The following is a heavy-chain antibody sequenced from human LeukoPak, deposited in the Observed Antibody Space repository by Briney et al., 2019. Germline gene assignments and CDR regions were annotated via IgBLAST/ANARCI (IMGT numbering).Heavy chain of an antibody. CDR2: ISSSSTYI. D-gene: IGHD5-12*01. J-gene: IGHJ4*02. CDR1: GFTFSSYA. V-gene: IGHV3-21*01. CDR3: ARELSGYDATPHYFDY. Sequence: PGGSLRLSCAASGFTFSSYAMSWVRQAPGKGLEWVSSISSSSTYIYYADSVKGRFTISRDNAKNSLYLQMNSLRAEDTAVYHCARELSGYDATPHYFDYWGQGTLVTVSS.